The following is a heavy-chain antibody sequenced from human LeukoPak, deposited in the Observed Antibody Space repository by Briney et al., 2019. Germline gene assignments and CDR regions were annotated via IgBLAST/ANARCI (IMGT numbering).Heavy chain of an antibody. CDR1: GFTFSSYS. J-gene: IGHJ3*02. V-gene: IGHV3-21*01. Sequence: GGSLRLSCAVSGFTFSSYSMNWVRQAPGKGLEWVSSISSSSSYIYYADSVKGRFTISRDNAKNSLYLQMNSLRAEDTAVYYCACSFDYVGAFDIWGQGTMVTVSS. D-gene: IGHD4-17*01. CDR3: ACSFDYVGAFDI. CDR2: ISSSSSYI.